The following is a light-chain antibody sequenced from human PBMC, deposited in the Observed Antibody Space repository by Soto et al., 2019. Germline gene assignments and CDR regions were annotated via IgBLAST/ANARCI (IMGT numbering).Light chain of an antibody. Sequence: EIVMTQSPATLSVSPGERATLSCRASQSVRSNLAWYQQKPGQPPRLLIYGASTRATGIPARFSGSGSGTEFTLTISSLQSEDFAVYYCQQYNNWPPLYTFGPGTKLEIK. CDR1: QSVRSN. CDR2: GAS. J-gene: IGKJ2*01. V-gene: IGKV3-15*01. CDR3: QQYNNWPPLYT.